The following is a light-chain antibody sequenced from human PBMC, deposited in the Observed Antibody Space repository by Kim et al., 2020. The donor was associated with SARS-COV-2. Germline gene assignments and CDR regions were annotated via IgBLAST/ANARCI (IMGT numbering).Light chain of an antibody. CDR3: QQRSNWPRT. CDR1: QSVSSY. J-gene: IGKJ2*01. V-gene: IGKV3-11*01. CDR2: DAS. Sequence: SWSPGERATLSCRASQSVSSYLAWYQQKPGQAPRLLIYDASNRATVIPARFSGSGSGTDFTLTISSLEPEDFAVYYCQQRSNWPRTFGQGTKLEI.